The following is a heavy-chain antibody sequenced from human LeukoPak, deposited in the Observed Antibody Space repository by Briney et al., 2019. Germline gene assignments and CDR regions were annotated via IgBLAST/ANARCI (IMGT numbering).Heavy chain of an antibody. CDR1: GFTFSSYA. J-gene: IGHJ4*02. CDR3: ARGGPFQWELLVY. CDR2: ISSNGGST. V-gene: IGHV3-64*01. Sequence: PGGSLSICCAASGFTFSSYAMHWVRQAPGKGLEYVSVISSNGGSTYYANSVKGRFTISRDNSKNTLYLQMGSLRAEDMAVYYCARGGPFQWELLVYWGQGTLVTVSS. D-gene: IGHD1-26*01.